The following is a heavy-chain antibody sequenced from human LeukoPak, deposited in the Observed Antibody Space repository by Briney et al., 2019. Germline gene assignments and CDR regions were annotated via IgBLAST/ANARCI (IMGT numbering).Heavy chain of an antibody. Sequence: PGGSLRLSCAASGFTFSSYAMSWVRQAPGKGLEWVSAISGSGGSTYYADSVKGRFTISRDNSKNTLYLQMSSLRAEDTAVYYCAIGTARYCSGGSCYTGYWGQGTLVTVSS. D-gene: IGHD2-15*01. CDR1: GFTFSSYA. CDR2: ISGSGGST. CDR3: AIGTARYCSGGSCYTGY. V-gene: IGHV3-23*01. J-gene: IGHJ4*02.